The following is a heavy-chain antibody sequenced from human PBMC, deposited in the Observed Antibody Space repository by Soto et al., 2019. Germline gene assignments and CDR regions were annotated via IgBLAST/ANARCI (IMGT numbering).Heavy chain of an antibody. CDR1: EFTFSDYA. V-gene: IGHV3-30-3*01. J-gene: IGHJ3*02. Sequence: QVQLVESGGGVVQPGRSLRLSCAASEFTFSDYAMHWVRQAPGKGLEWVAVISDDGDKVFYADSMKDRLTISRDNSKSTLFLQLTSLGPEDTALYYCARAHYHDSSGPNGHAFDIWVQGTLVTVSS. CDR3: ARAHYHDSSGPNGHAFDI. CDR2: ISDDGDKV. D-gene: IGHD3-22*01.